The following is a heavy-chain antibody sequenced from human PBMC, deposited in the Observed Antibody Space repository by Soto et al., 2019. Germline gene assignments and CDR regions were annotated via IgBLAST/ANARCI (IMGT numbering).Heavy chain of an antibody. CDR1: GGSISSYY. CDR2: IYYSGST. Sequence: PSETLSLTYTVSGGSISSYYWSWIRQPPGKGLEWIGYIYYSGSTNYNPSLKSRVTISVDTSKNQFSLKLSSVTAADTAVYYCARDRIGKGTKYGMDVWGQGTTVTVSS. V-gene: IGHV4-59*01. J-gene: IGHJ6*02. D-gene: IGHD3-10*01. CDR3: ARDRIGKGTKYGMDV.